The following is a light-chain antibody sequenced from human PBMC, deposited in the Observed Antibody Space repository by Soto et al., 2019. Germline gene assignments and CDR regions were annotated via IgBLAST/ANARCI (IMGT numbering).Light chain of an antibody. J-gene: IGKJ4*01. CDR1: QSVNTF. Sequence: DIQMTQSPSSLSASVGDRVTITCRASQSVNTFVSWFQLKPGKAPQPLIYAASSLQTGVPSRFSGSGSGTDFTLIISSLQPEDFATYYCQQSYNRPLTFGGGTKVDIK. CDR3: QQSYNRPLT. V-gene: IGKV1-39*01. CDR2: AAS.